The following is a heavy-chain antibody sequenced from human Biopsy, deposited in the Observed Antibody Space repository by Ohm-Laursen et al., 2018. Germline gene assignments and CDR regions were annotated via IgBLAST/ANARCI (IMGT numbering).Heavy chain of an antibody. CDR1: GGSIISYY. Sequence: SETLSLTYSVSGGSIISYYWTWIRQPPGKGLEWIGHVYNGGITNYNPSLKSRVTISKDTSKNQFSLRLTSVTAADTAVYYCARGPKRLTGTSYFEDWGRGILVTVSS. D-gene: IGHD1-7*01. J-gene: IGHJ4*02. V-gene: IGHV4-59*12. CDR3: ARGPKRLTGTSYFED. CDR2: VYNGGIT.